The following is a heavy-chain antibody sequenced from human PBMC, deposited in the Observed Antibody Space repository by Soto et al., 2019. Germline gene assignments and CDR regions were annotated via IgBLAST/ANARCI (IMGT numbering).Heavy chain of an antibody. V-gene: IGHV3-33*01. CDR3: ARGSPRNTDFDY. Sequence: QVQLVESGGGVVQPGRSLRLSCAASGFTFRSYGMHWVRQAPGKGLEWVAVIWYDGSNKYYADSVKGRFTISRDNSKNTLYLQMNSLRAEDTAVYYCARGSPRNTDFDYWGQGTLVTVSS. CDR2: IWYDGSNK. D-gene: IGHD1-1*01. CDR1: GFTFRSYG. J-gene: IGHJ4*02.